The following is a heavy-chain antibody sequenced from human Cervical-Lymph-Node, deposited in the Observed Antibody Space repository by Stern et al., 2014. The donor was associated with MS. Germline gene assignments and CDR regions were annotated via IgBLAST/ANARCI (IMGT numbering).Heavy chain of an antibody. J-gene: IGHJ4*02. V-gene: IGHV7-4-1*02. CDR2: INPNTANT. D-gene: IGHD4-11*01. CDR3: ARDTVTLAPDY. CDR1: GYTFTSHY. Sequence: QVQLVESGAELKKPGASVKVSCKASGYTFTSHYMNWVRQAPGQGLEWMGWINPNTANTTYAQGFTGRFVFSVDTSVSTAYLQISSLKADDTAVYYCARDTVTLAPDYWGQGTLVTVSS.